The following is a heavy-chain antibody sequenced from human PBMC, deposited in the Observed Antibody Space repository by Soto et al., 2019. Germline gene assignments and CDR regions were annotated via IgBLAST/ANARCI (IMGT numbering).Heavy chain of an antibody. D-gene: IGHD2-2*01. J-gene: IGHJ5*02. V-gene: IGHV4-39*01. CDR2: IYYSGST. CDR3: ARQRYCSSTSCQPQFDP. CDR1: GGSISSSSFC. Sequence: SETLSLTCTVSGGSISSSSFCWGWIRQPPGKGLEWIGCIYYSGSTNYNPSLKSRVTISVDTSQNQFSLKLSSVTAADTAVYYCARQRYCSSTSCQPQFDPSGQGTLVTVSS.